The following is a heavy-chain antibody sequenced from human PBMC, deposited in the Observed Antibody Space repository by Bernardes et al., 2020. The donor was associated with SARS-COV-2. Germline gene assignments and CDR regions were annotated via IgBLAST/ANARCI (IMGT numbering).Heavy chain of an antibody. CDR1: GGSISSYY. V-gene: IGHV4-59*08. D-gene: IGHD2-21*02. Sequence: SETLSLTCTVSGGSISSYYWSWIRQPPGKGLEWIGYIYYSGSTNYNPSLKSRVTISVDTSKNQFSLKLSSVTAADTAVYYCARTKVTPNWFDPWGQGTLVTVSS. CDR2: IYYSGST. CDR3: ARTKVTPNWFDP. J-gene: IGHJ5*02.